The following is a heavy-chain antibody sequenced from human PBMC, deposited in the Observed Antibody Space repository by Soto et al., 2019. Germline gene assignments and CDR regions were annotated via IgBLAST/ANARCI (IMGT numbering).Heavy chain of an antibody. J-gene: IGHJ6*02. CDR3: AKAGSWYLFYYYGMDV. CDR1: GYTFTGYY. CDR2: INPNSGGT. V-gene: IGHV1-2*02. Sequence: ASVKVSCKASGYTFTGYYMHWVRQAPGQGLEWMGWINPNSGGTNYAQKFQGRVTMTRDTSISTAYMELSRLRSDDTAVYYCAKAGSWYLFYYYGMDVWGQGTTVTVSS. D-gene: IGHD6-13*01.